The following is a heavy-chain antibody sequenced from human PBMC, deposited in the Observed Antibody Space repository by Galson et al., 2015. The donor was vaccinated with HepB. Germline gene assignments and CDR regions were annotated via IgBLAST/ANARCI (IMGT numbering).Heavy chain of an antibody. CDR1: GGTFSSYA. J-gene: IGHJ4*02. CDR2: IIPIFGTA. V-gene: IGHV1-69*13. Sequence: SVKVSCKASGGTFSSYAINWVRQAPGQGLEWMGGIIPIFGTANYAQKFQGRVTITADESTSTAYMELSSLRSEDTAVYYCARVGSTVTNYFDYWGQGTLVTVSS. CDR3: ARVGSTVTNYFDY. D-gene: IGHD4-17*01.